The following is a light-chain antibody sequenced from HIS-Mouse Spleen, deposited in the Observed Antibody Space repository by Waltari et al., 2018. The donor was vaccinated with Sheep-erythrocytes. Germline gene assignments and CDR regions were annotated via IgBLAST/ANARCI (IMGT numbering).Light chain of an antibody. CDR2: EVS. V-gene: IGLV2-8*01. CDR1: SSDVGGYNY. J-gene: IGLJ3*02. CDR3: SSYAGSNNWV. Sequence: QSALTQPPSASGSPGQSVTISCTGTSSDVGGYNYVSWYQQHPGKAPKLMIYEVSNRPSGVPDRVSGSKSGNTASLTVSGLQAEDEADYYCSSYAGSNNWVFGGGTKLTVL.